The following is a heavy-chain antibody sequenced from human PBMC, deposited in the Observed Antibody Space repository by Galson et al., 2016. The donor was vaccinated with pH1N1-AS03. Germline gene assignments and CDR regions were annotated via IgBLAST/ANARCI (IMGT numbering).Heavy chain of an antibody. CDR2: IRQDGSET. D-gene: IGHD3-3*01. Sequence: SLRLSCAASGFSFSGYWMTWVRQAPGKGLDWVANIRQDGSETYSVGSVVGRFTISRDNAQNSLLLQMNSLRAEDTAVYYCARGKDFWSCYPDDPLDFWGQGTMVTVSS. V-gene: IGHV3-7*03. J-gene: IGHJ3*01. CDR1: GFSFSGYW. CDR3: ARGKDFWSCYPDDPLDF.